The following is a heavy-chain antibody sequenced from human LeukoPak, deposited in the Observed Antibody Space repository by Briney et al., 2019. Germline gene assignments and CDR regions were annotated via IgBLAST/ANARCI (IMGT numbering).Heavy chain of an antibody. J-gene: IGHJ4*02. CDR3: ARGGHRQKEF. CDR2: ISYDGSNK. V-gene: IGHV3-30*03. Sequence: PGRSLRLSCAASGFTFSSYGMHWVRQAPGKGLEWVAVISYDGSNKYYADSVKGRFTISRDNSKNTLYLQMSSLRAEDTAVYYCARGGHRQKEFWGQGTLVTVSS. CDR1: GFTFSSYG. D-gene: IGHD3-10*01.